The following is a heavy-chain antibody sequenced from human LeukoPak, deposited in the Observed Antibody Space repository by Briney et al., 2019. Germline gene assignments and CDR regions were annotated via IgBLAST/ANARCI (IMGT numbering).Heavy chain of an antibody. Sequence: GGSLRLSCAASGFTFISYAVSWVRQAPGKGLEWVGRIKSEIEGGTTDHAASVKGRFAISRDESTNTLFLQMNSLRNADTAVYYCALAWFGESRDGLDIWGRGSMVVVSS. J-gene: IGHJ3*02. V-gene: IGHV3-15*01. CDR3: ALAWFGESRDGLDI. CDR2: IKSEIEGGTT. CDR1: GFTFISYA. D-gene: IGHD3-10*01.